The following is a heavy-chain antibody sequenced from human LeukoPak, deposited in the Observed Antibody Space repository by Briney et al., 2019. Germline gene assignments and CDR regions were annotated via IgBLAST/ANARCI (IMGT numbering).Heavy chain of an antibody. Sequence: PGRSLRLPCAASGFTFSSYGMHWVRQAPGKGLEWVAVISYDGSNKYYADSVKGRFTISRDNSKNTLYLQMNSLRAEDTAVYYCAKAELLWFGELSFDYWGQGTLVTVSS. CDR3: AKAELLWFGELSFDY. CDR1: GFTFSSYG. D-gene: IGHD3-10*01. J-gene: IGHJ4*02. V-gene: IGHV3-30*18. CDR2: ISYDGSNK.